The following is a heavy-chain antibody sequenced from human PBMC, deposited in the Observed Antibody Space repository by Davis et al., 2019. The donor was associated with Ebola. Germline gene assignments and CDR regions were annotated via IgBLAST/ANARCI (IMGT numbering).Heavy chain of an antibody. CDR2: ISAYNGNT. D-gene: IGHD5-24*01. CDR3: TLLLEHL. CDR1: GYTFTSYA. V-gene: IGHV1-18*01. Sequence: AASVKVSCKASGYTFTSYAISWVRQAPGQRLEWMGWISAYNGNTNYAQKLQGRVTMTTDTSTSTAYMELSSLHQGPIGLPPGTLLLEHLWG. J-gene: IGHJ6*01.